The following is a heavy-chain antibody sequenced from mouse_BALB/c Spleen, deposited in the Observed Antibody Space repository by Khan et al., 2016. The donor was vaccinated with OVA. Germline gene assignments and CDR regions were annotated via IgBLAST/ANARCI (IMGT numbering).Heavy chain of an antibody. CDR3: ASGGNYYYAMDY. Sequence: EVQLQESGPELVKPGASVKISCKASGYSFTGYFMNWVMRGHGKSLEWIGRINPYNGDTFYNQKFKGKATLTVDKSSNTAHMELRSLASEDSAVYYCASGGNYYYAMDYWGQGTSVTVSS. D-gene: IGHD2-1*01. J-gene: IGHJ4*01. CDR2: INPYNGDT. CDR1: GYSFTGYF. V-gene: IGHV1-20*02.